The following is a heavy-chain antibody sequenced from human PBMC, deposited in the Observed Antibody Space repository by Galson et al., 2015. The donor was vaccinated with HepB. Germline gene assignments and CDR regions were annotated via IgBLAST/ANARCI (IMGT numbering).Heavy chain of an antibody. CDR1: GFTFSSYS. V-gene: IGHV3-21*01. D-gene: IGHD2-8*01. CDR3: ARGRSNGGSRYNWFDA. J-gene: IGHJ5*02. Sequence: SLRLSCAASGFTFSSYSMNWVRQAPGKGLEWVSSISSSSSYIYYADSVKGRFTISRDNAKNSLDLQMNSLRAEDTAVYYCARGRSNGGSRYNWFDAWGQGTLVTVSS. CDR2: ISSSSSYI.